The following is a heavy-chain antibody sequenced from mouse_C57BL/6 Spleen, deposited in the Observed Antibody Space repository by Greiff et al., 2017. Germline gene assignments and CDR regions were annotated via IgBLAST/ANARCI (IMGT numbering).Heavy chain of an antibody. CDR1: GYAFSSSW. V-gene: IGHV1-82*01. J-gene: IGHJ2*01. CDR2: IYPGGGDT. D-gene: IGHD1-1*01. Sequence: QVQLKQSGRELVKPGASVKISCAASGYAFSSSWMNWVRQRPGKGLEWIGRIYPGGGDTYYPGSVKGESTLTADKAYNTPYMQLSSLTSEDSAVYYCASSPITTVLDYWGQGTTLTVSS. CDR3: ASSPITTVLDY.